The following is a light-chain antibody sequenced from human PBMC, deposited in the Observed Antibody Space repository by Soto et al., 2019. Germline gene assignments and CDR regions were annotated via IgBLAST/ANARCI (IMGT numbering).Light chain of an antibody. CDR2: GNT. CDR1: ISNIGAGYA. J-gene: IGLJ1*01. V-gene: IGLV1-40*01. Sequence: QSVLRQPPSVCGAPGQRVTISCTGSISNIGAGYAVHWYQQLPGKAPKLLIYGNTNRPSGVPDRFSGSKSGTSASLAITGLQAEDEDDYYCQSYDSSLSASYVFGGGTKVTV. CDR3: QSYDSSLSASYV.